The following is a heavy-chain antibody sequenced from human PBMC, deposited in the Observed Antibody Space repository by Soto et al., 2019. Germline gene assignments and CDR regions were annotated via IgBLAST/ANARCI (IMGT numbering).Heavy chain of an antibody. CDR2: INAVNGNT. Sequence: ASVKVSCKASGGTFSIYTIRWVRQAPGQRLEWMGRINAVNGNTKYSQKFQGRVTITRDKSTSTAYMELSSLRSEDAAVYYCARDLGGWPDYWGQGTLVTVSS. CDR1: GGTFSIYT. D-gene: IGHD2-15*01. V-gene: IGHV1-3*01. J-gene: IGHJ4*02. CDR3: ARDLGGWPDY.